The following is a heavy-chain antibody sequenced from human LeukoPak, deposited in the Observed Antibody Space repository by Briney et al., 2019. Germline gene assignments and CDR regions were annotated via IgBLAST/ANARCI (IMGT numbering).Heavy chain of an antibody. V-gene: IGHV4-59*12. CDR1: GYSDYH. J-gene: IGHJ6*03. CDR2: IYYTGSA. D-gene: IGHD2-21*01. Sequence: SETLSLTCDVSGYSDYHWGWVRQPPGKGLEWIAHIYYTGSASYNPSLKSRATISVDTSKNQFSLSLSSVTAADTAVYYCACGVPHSYYYMDVWGKGTTVAVSS. CDR3: ACGVPHSYYYMDV.